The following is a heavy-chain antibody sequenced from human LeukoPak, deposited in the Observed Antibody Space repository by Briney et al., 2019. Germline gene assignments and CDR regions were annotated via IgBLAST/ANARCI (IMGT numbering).Heavy chain of an antibody. CDR1: GFTFSSYG. V-gene: IGHV3-23*01. Sequence: GGSLRLSCAASGFTFSSYGMSWVRQAPGKGLEWVSAISGSGGSTYYADSVKGRFTISRDNSKNTLYLQMNSLRAEDTAVYYCAKAHLTYGGKKMDYWGQGTLVTVSS. CDR2: ISGSGGST. D-gene: IGHD4-23*01. CDR3: AKAHLTYGGKKMDY. J-gene: IGHJ4*02.